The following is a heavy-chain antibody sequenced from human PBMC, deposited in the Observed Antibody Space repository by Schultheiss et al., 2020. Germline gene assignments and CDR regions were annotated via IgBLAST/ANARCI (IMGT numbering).Heavy chain of an antibody. CDR2: IYYSGST. Sequence: SETLSLTCTVSGGSISSYYWSWIRQPPGKGLEWIGYIYYSGSTNYNPSLKSRVTISIDTTNNQFSLTLRSLTAADTAVYYCARQNSGLNEGLDFWGQGVLVTASS. CDR3: ARQNSGLNEGLDF. CDR1: GGSISSYY. J-gene: IGHJ4*02. V-gene: IGHV4-59*08. D-gene: IGHD1-26*01.